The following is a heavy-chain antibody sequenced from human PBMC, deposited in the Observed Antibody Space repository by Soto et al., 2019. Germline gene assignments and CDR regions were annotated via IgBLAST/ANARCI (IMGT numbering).Heavy chain of an antibody. CDR3: AHIPNYYQYDWFDP. D-gene: IGHD3-16*01. V-gene: IGHV2-5*02. J-gene: IGHJ5*02. CDR1: GFSLTTRGVG. CDR2: IYWDDDK. Sequence: LXKPTQTLTLTCTFSGFSLTTRGVGVGWIRQPPGKALECLALIYWDDDKRYSPSLQRRLSITKDTSKHQVVLTTTNVDPVDTATYYCAHIPNYYQYDWFDPWGQGTLVSVSS.